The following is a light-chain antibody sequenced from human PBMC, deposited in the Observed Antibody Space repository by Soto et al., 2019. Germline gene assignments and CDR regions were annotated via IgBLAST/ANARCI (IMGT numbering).Light chain of an antibody. CDR3: SSFTASSTVI. J-gene: IGLJ7*01. V-gene: IGLV2-14*01. Sequence: QSALTQPASVSGSPGQSIAISCTGTTSDIGTYDFVSWYQQYPGKAPKLLIYEVASRPSGISTRFSGSKSGNTASLTICGLQAEDEADYHCSSFTASSTVIFGGGTQLTVL. CDR1: TSDIGTYDF. CDR2: EVA.